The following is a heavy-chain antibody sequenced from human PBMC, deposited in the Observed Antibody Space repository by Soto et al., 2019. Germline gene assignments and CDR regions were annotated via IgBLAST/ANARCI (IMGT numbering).Heavy chain of an antibody. J-gene: IGHJ6*02. Sequence: XAVKVTCTASGYTFTTYGSIWLRQAPGQGLEWVGWISPDSGNTNYAQKLQGRVTMTTDTSTTTVYMELRSLRSDDTAVYYCARDSGYTWNYWGAFEFWGQGTTVTVSS. CDR2: ISPDSGNT. CDR1: GYTFTTYG. CDR3: ARDSGYTWNYWGAFEF. V-gene: IGHV1-18*04. D-gene: IGHD1-20*01.